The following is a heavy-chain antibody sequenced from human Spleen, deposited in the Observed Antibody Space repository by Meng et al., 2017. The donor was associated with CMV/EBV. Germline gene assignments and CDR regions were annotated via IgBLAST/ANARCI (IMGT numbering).Heavy chain of an antibody. V-gene: IGHV1-24*01. J-gene: IGHJ6*02. CDR3: AREDRASGSYYNYYYGMDV. CDR2: FDPEDGKA. CDR1: GYTFTNYY. D-gene: IGHD1-26*01. Sequence: ASVKVSCKASGYTFTNYYMHWVRQAPGKGLEWMGNFDPEDGKATYAQKFQGRVTMTEDTSTDTAYMELRSLRSDDTAVYYCAREDRASGSYYNYYYGMDVWGQGTTVTVSS.